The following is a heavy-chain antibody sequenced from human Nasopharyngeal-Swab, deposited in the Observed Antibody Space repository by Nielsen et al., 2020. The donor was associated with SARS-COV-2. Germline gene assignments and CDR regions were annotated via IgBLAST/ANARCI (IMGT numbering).Heavy chain of an antibody. CDR3: TPLTTVLVHNDY. D-gene: IGHD4-17*01. V-gene: IGHV3-15*01. CDR1: AFMFRKSD. J-gene: IGHJ4*02. CDR2: IKSKTEGDTT. Sequence: GGSLRLSCAVSAFMFRKSDMNWVRQAPGKGLEWVGLIKSKTEGDTTDYAAPVKGRFSISRDDSENTLYLQMNSLKTEDTAVYYCTPLTTVLVHNDYWGQGALVTVSS.